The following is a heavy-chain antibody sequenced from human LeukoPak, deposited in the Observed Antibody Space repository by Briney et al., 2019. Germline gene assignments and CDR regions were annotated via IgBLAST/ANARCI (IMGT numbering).Heavy chain of an antibody. CDR1: GYTFTSYD. D-gene: IGHD2-8*01. CDR3: TKLARAPRDFDY. V-gene: IGHV1-8*03. Sequence: ASVKVSCKASGYTFTSYDNNWVRQATGQGLEWMGWMNPNSGNTGYAQKFQGRVTITRNTSISTAYMELSSLRSEDTAVYYCTKLARAPRDFDYWGQGTLVTVSS. CDR2: MNPNSGNT. J-gene: IGHJ4*01.